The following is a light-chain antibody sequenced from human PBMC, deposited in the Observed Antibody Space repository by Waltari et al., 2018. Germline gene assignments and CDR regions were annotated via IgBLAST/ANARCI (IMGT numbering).Light chain of an antibody. V-gene: IGKV1-5*01. J-gene: IGKJ5*01. CDR3: QQYNTFPIT. CDR2: YAP. CDR1: QSISGW. Sequence: DIQMTQSPSTLSASVGGRVTITCRASQSISGWLAWYQQKPGKAPKLLISYAPNLESGVPSRFSGGGSGTDFTLTISSLQPEDFATYYCQQYNTFPITFGQGTRLDIK.